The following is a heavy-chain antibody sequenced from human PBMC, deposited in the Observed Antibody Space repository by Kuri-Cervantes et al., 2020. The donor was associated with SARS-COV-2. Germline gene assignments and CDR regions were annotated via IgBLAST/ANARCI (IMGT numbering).Heavy chain of an antibody. CDR3: ATVSDYYDSSGYFLDFDY. CDR2: ISSSSSYI. CDR1: GFTFSNAW. D-gene: IGHD3-22*01. J-gene: IGHJ4*02. V-gene: IGHV3-21*01. Sequence: GESLKISCAASGFTFSNAWMSWVRQAPGKGLERVSSISSSSSYIYYADSVKGRFTISRDNAKNSLYLQMNSLRAEDTAVYYCATVSDYYDSSGYFLDFDYWGQGTLVTVSS.